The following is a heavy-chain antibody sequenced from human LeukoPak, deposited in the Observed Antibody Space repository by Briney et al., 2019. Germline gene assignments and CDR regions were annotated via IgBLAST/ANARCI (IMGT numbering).Heavy chain of an antibody. CDR1: GYSFTYYY. V-gene: IGHV1-2*02. CDR3: ARADRLDGGPYLIGP. D-gene: IGHD2-21*01. J-gene: IGHJ5*02. Sequence: GASVRVSCKTSGYSFTYYYMHWVRQAPGQGLEWRGWINPNSGGTSSAQKFQGRVTMTRDTSITTVYMEVSWLTSDDTAIYYCARADRLDGGPYLIGPWGQGTLVTVSS. CDR2: INPNSGGT.